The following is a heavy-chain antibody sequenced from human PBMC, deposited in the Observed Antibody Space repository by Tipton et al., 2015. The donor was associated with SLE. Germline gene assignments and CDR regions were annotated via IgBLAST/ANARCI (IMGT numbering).Heavy chain of an antibody. Sequence: TLSLTCAVSGYSISSGYYWGWIRQPPGKGLVWIGSIYHSGSTYYNPSLKSRVTISVDTSKNQFSLKLSSVTAADTAVYYCARVVAAAGTRYFQHWGQGTLVTVSS. CDR3: ARVVAAAGTRYFQH. V-gene: IGHV4-38-2*01. J-gene: IGHJ1*01. CDR2: IYHSGST. D-gene: IGHD6-13*01. CDR1: GYSISSGYY.